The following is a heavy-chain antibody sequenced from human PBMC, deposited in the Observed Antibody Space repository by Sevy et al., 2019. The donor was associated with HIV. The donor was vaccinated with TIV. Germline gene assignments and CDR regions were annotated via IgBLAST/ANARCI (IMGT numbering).Heavy chain of an antibody. V-gene: IGHV3-23*01. CDR2: ISGSGGST. CDR1: GFTFSSYA. J-gene: IGHJ5*02. CDR3: AKDRRIVVVPAAIGFFNP. Sequence: GGSLRLSCAASGFTFSSYAMSWVRQAPGKGLEWVSAISGSGGSTYYADSVKGRFTIPRDNSKNTLYLQMNSLRAEDTAVYYCAKDRRIVVVPAAIGFFNPWGQGTLVTVSS. D-gene: IGHD2-2*01.